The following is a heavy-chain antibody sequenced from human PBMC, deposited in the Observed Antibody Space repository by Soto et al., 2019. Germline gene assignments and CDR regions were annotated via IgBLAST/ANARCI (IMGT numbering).Heavy chain of an antibody. D-gene: IGHD5-18*01. Sequence: TLSLTCTVSGGSISSGGYYWSWILQHPGKGLEWIGYIYYSGSTYYNPSLKSRVTISVDTSKNQFSLKLSSVTAADTAVYYCARDRLEDTAVRYYYYGMDVWGQGTTVTVSS. CDR2: IYYSGST. V-gene: IGHV4-31*03. CDR1: GGSISSGGYY. J-gene: IGHJ6*02. CDR3: ARDRLEDTAVRYYYYGMDV.